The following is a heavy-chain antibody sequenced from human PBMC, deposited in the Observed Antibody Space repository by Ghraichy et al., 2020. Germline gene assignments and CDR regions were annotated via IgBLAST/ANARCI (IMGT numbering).Heavy chain of an antibody. D-gene: IGHD5-18*01. Sequence: GGSLRLSCAASGFTFSNYWMHWVHQAPGKGLVWVSRINNDGSSISYADSVKGRFTISRDNAKNTLYLQMNSLRAEDTAVYYCTSLVTTPDSAFDIWGQGTMVTVSS. CDR2: INNDGSSI. CDR1: GFTFSNYW. V-gene: IGHV3-74*01. J-gene: IGHJ3*02. CDR3: TSLVTTPDSAFDI.